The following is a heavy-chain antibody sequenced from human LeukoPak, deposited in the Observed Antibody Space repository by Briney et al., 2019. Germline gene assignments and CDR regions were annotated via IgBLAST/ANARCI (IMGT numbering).Heavy chain of an antibody. CDR1: GGSISSYY. D-gene: IGHD6-19*01. J-gene: IGHJ4*02. Sequence: PSETLSLTCTVSGGSISSYYWSWIRQPPGKGLEWIGYIYYSGSTNYNPSLKSRVTISVDTSKNQFSLKLSSVTAADTAVYYCARGSSSGWSQGHFDYWGQGTLVTVSS. CDR3: ARGSSSGWSQGHFDY. CDR2: IYYSGST. V-gene: IGHV4-59*01.